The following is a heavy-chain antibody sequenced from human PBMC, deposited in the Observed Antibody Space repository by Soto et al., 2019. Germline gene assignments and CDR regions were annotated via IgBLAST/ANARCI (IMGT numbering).Heavy chain of an antibody. CDR1: GGTFSSYA. D-gene: IGHD6-13*01. Sequence: ASVKVSCKASGGTFSSYAISWVRQAPGQAPEWVGWIITYNGTTKYAQKLQGRITVTTDTSTSTAYMELKSLRSEDTAFYYCVKDESINWYSGHFRHWGQGTLVTVSS. V-gene: IGHV1-18*01. J-gene: IGHJ1*01. CDR2: IITYNGTT. CDR3: VKDESINWYSGHFRH.